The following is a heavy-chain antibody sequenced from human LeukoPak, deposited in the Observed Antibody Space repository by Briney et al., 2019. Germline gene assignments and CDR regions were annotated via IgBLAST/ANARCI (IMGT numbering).Heavy chain of an antibody. D-gene: IGHD6-13*01. CDR1: GGSISSYY. Sequence: SETLSLTCTVSGGSISSYYWSWIRQPPGKGLEWIGYIYYSGSTNYNPSLKSRVTISVDTSKNQFSLKLCSVTAADTAVYYCARVEKYSSSSYYYGMDVWGQGTTVTVSS. J-gene: IGHJ6*02. CDR2: IYYSGST. V-gene: IGHV4-59*01. CDR3: ARVEKYSSSSYYYGMDV.